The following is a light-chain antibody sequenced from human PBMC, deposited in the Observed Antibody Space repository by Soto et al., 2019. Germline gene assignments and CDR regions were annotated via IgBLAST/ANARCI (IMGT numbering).Light chain of an antibody. CDR1: SSDVGGYNY. CDR2: DVS. V-gene: IGLV2-14*03. J-gene: IGLJ2*01. Sequence: QSALTQPASVSGSPGQSITISCTGTSSDVGGYNYVSWYQQHPGKAPKLMIYDVSNRPSGVSNRFSGSKSGNTASLTISGLQSEDEADYSFSSYTSSSTRVFGGGTKVTVL. CDR3: SSYTSSSTRV.